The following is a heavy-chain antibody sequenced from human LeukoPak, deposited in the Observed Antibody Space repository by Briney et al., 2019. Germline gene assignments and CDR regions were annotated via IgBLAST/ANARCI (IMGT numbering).Heavy chain of an antibody. V-gene: IGHV3-21*04. J-gene: IGHJ4*02. CDR2: ISSISSYI. CDR3: AKVSGIAAAGDFDY. D-gene: IGHD6-13*01. CDR1: GFTFSSYS. Sequence: GGSLRLSCAASGFTFSSYSMNWVRQAPGKGLEWVSSISSISSYIYYADSVKGRFTISRDNSKNTLYLQMNSLRAEDTAVYYCAKVSGIAAAGDFDYWGQGTLVTVSS.